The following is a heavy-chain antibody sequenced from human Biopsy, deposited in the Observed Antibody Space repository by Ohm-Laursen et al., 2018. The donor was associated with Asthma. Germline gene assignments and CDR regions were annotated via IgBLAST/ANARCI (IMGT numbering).Heavy chain of an antibody. CDR1: GFVFSQSG. CDR3: ARESGQDSGGTGAFDR. J-gene: IGHJ3*02. D-gene: IGHD1-1*01. Sequence: SLRLSCSASGFVFSQSGMHWVRQAPGKGLEWVALISSDGLNKYYKDSVKGRFTISRDNSKLRLYLEINSLRVEDSAVYYCARESGQDSGGTGAFDRWGQGIMVAVSS. CDR2: ISSDGLNK. V-gene: IGHV3-30*03.